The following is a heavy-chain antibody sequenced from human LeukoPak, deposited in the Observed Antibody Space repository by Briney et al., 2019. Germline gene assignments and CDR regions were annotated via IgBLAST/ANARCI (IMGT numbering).Heavy chain of an antibody. V-gene: IGHV3-30-3*01. Sequence: GGSLRLSCAASGFTFSTYAMHWVRQAPGKGLEWMAVISYDGSHKYYADSVKGRFTISRDNSKDTLYLQMNSLRAEDTAVYYCARDPMVRGVIGKFDYWGQGTLVTVSS. CDR2: ISYDGSHK. CDR1: GFTFSTYA. J-gene: IGHJ4*02. CDR3: ARDPMVRGVIGKFDY. D-gene: IGHD3-10*01.